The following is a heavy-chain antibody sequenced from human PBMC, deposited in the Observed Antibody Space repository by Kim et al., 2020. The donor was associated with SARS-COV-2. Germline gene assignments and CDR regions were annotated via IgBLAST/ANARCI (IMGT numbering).Heavy chain of an antibody. Sequence: SETLSLTCTVSGGSISSSSYYWGWIRQPPGKGLEWIGSIYYSGSSYYNPSLKSRGTISVETSKNQFSLKLSSVTAADTAVYYCASGSNDYGGYYYYYGMAVWGQGDTVTVSS. CDR2: IYYSGSS. CDR3: ASGSNDYGGYYYYYGMAV. J-gene: IGHJ6*02. V-gene: IGHV4-39*01. CDR1: GGSISSSSYY. D-gene: IGHD4-17*01.